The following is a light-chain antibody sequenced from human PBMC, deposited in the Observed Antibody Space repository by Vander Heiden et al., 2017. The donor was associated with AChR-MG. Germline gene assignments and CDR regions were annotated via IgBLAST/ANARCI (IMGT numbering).Light chain of an antibody. CDR1: QSVSTK. CDR3: QRHNGWRIT. V-gene: IGKV3-15*01. CDR2: GAS. Sequence: EIVMTQSPATLSLSPGERATLSCRASQSVSTKLAWHQQKPGQAPRLLIYGASTRATGVPARFSGSGSGTEFTLTISSLHSEDFALYYCQRHNGWRITFGKGTRLEIK. J-gene: IGKJ5*01.